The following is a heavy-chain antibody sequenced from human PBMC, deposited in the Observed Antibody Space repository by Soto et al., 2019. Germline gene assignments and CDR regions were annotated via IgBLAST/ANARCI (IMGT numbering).Heavy chain of an antibody. J-gene: IGHJ5*02. D-gene: IGHD5-18*01. CDR3: ARDSRHTAMVGYWFDP. CDR2: ISYDGSNK. Sequence: QVQLVESGGGVVQPGRSLRLSCAASGFTFSSYAMHWVRQAPGKGLEWVAVISYDGSNKYYADSVKGRFTISRDNSKNTLYLQMNSLRAEDTAVYYCARDSRHTAMVGYWFDPWGQGTLVTVSS. CDR1: GFTFSSYA. V-gene: IGHV3-30-3*01.